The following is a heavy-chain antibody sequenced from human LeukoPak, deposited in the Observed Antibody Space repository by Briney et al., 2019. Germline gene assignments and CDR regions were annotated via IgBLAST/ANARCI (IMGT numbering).Heavy chain of an antibody. V-gene: IGHV4-39*01. CDR1: GGSISSSSYY. CDR2: IYYSGST. J-gene: IGHJ4*02. CDR3: ARRGSEWLVRGRGVYYFDY. D-gene: IGHD6-19*01. Sequence: SETLSLTCTVSGGSISSSSYYWGWIRQPPGKGLEWIGSIYYSGSTYYNPSLKSRVTISVDTSKNQFSLKLSSVTAADPAVYYCARRGSEWLVRGRGVYYFDYWGQGTLVTASS.